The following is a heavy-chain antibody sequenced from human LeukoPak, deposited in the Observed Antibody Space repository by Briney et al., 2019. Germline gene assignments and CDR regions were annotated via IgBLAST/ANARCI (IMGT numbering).Heavy chain of an antibody. D-gene: IGHD2-15*01. J-gene: IGHJ4*02. Sequence: ASVKVSCKASGYTFTSYYMHWVRQAPGQGLEWMGIINPSGGSTSYAQKFQGRVTMTRDMSTSTVYMELSSLRSEDTAVYYCARDRSYCSGGSCYHDGWYFDYWGQGTLVTVSS. CDR2: INPSGGST. CDR1: GYTFTSYY. CDR3: ARDRSYCSGGSCYHDGWYFDY. V-gene: IGHV1-46*01.